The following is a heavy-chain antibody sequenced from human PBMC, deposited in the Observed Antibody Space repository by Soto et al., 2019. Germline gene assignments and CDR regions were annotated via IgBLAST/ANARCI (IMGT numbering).Heavy chain of an antibody. CDR3: VRYPMEDYYRGMDV. Sequence: QVQLQESGPGLVKPSGTLSLTCTVSGASISTSHYWTWVRQTPVKGLEWIGEIYHTGNTNYNPSLKSRVLLSVDTPKNHFSLRLDFVTAADMGVFYCVRYPMEDYYRGMDVWGPGITVTVSS. CDR2: IYHTGNT. J-gene: IGHJ6*02. D-gene: IGHD3-3*01. V-gene: IGHV4-4*02. CDR1: GASISTSHY.